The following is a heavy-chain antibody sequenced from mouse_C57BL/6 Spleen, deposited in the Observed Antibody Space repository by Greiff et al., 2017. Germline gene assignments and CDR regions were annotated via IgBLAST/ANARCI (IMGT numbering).Heavy chain of an antibody. V-gene: IGHV1-80*01. CDR2: IYPGDGDT. CDR3: ARAGTGDY. D-gene: IGHD4-1*01. J-gene: IGHJ2*01. CDR1: GYAFTSYW. Sequence: VQLQQPGAELVKPGASVKISCKASGYAFTSYWMNWVKQRPGQGLEWIGQIYPGDGDTNYNGKFKGKATLTADKSSSSAYMRLSSLTSEDSAVYFCARAGTGDYWGQGTTLTVSS.